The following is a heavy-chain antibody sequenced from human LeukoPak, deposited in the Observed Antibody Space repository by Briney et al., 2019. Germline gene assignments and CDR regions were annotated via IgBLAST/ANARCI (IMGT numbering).Heavy chain of an antibody. CDR1: GYTFTGYY. Sequence: ASVKVSCKASGYTFTGYYMHWVRQAPGQGLEWMGWINPNSGGTNYAQKFQGRVTMTRDTSISTAYMELSRLRSDDTAVYYCARQANYYDTYSDYWGQGTLVTVSS. V-gene: IGHV1-2*02. D-gene: IGHD3-22*01. CDR2: INPNSGGT. J-gene: IGHJ4*02. CDR3: ARQANYYDTYSDY.